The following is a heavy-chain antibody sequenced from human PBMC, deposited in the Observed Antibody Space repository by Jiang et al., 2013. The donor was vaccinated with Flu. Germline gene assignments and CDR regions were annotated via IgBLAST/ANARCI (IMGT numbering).Heavy chain of an antibody. CDR3: ARDFTV. CDR1: GGSIGSYY. J-gene: IGHJ4*02. CDR2: IYYSGST. Sequence: GLVKPSETLSLTCTVSGGSIGSYYWSWIRQPPGKGLEWIGYIYYSGSTNYNPSLKSRVTISVDTSKNQFSLKLSSVTAADTAVYYCARDFTVWGQGTLVTV. V-gene: IGHV4-59*01. D-gene: IGHD4-17*01.